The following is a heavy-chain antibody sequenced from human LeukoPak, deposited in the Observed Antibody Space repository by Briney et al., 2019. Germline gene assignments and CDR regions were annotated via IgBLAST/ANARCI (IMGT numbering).Heavy chain of an antibody. Sequence: SETLSLTCAVSGGSISSSNWWSWVRQPPGKGLEWIGEMYHSGSTNYNPSLKSRVTISVDKSKNQFSLKVSSVTAANTAVYYCARVDYDILTGYRLGMDVWGQGTTVTVSS. J-gene: IGHJ6*02. CDR3: ARVDYDILTGYRLGMDV. CDR1: GGSISSSNW. D-gene: IGHD3-9*01. CDR2: MYHSGST. V-gene: IGHV4-4*02.